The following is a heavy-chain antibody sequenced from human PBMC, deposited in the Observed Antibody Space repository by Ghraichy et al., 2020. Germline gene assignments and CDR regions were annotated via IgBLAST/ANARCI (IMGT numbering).Heavy chain of an antibody. CDR3: AASGS. CDR2: ISSSSSTI. Sequence: GGSPRLSCAASGFTFSSSAMNWFRQAPGKGLEWVSYISSSSSTIYYADSVKGRFTISRDNARNSLFLQMSSLRAEDTAIYYCAASGSWGQGTLVTVSS. J-gene: IGHJ5*02. V-gene: IGHV3-48*01. CDR1: GFTFSSSA.